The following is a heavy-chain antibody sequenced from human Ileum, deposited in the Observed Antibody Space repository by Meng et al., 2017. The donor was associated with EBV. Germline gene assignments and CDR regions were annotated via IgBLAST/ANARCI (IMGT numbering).Heavy chain of an antibody. CDR3: ARRDTAWFDP. J-gene: IGHJ5*02. CDR1: GGSITSYSYY. CDR2: IYHTGST. V-gene: IGHV4-39*01. Sequence: QLHLQESDPGLVKPSDTLSLPCSVSGGSITSYSYYWGWIRQPPGKGLEWIATIYHTGSTYYNPSLKSRVTISVDTSKNEFSLKVTSVTAADTALYYCARRDTAWFDPWGRGTLVTVSS. D-gene: IGHD2-21*02.